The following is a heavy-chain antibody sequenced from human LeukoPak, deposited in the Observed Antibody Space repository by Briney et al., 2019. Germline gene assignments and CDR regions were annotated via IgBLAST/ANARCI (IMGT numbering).Heavy chain of an antibody. D-gene: IGHD1-26*01. V-gene: IGHV3-7*01. CDR2: IHQDGSEK. CDR3: ASGAGWESGS. CDR1: GSTSSRNF. Sequence: GGSLRLSCAVSGSTSSRNFMSWVRHTPEKGLEWVANIHQDGSEKNYVDSVKGRFTISRDNDKNSLFLQMNRLRAEDTAIYYCASGAGWESGSWGPGTLVTASS. J-gene: IGHJ5*02.